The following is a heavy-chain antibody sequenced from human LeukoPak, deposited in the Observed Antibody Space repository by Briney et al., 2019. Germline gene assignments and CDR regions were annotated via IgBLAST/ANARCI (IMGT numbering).Heavy chain of an antibody. J-gene: IGHJ4*02. V-gene: IGHV4-61*08. CDR2: IYYRGSP. CDR1: GGSISSGGYY. CDR3: ARGLMMAIAGRGEFHY. Sequence: SQTLSLTCTVSGGSISSGGYYWRWIRQPPGKGLERIGYIYYRGSPNYNPSLKSRVTISVDTSKNQFSLKLSSVTAADTAVYYCARGLMMAIAGRGEFHYWGQGTLVTVSS. D-gene: IGHD6-13*01.